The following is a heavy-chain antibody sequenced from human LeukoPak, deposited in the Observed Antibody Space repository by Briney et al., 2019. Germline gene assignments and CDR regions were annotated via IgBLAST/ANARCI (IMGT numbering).Heavy chain of an antibody. CDR1: GGTFSSYA. Sequence: SVKVSCKASGGTFSSYAISWVRQAPGRGLEWMGRIIPIFGIANYAQKFQGRVTITADKSTSTAYMELSSLRSEDTAVYYCARGGNSKVFDYWGQGTLVTVSS. V-gene: IGHV1-69*04. D-gene: IGHD4-23*01. J-gene: IGHJ4*02. CDR2: IIPIFGIA. CDR3: ARGGNSKVFDY.